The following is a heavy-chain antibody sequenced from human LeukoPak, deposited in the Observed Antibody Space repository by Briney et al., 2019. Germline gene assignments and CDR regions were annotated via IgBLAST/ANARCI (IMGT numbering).Heavy chain of an antibody. V-gene: IGHV1-69*02. CDR2: IIPILGIA. J-gene: IGHJ3*02. D-gene: IGHD2-2*01. CDR1: GGTFSSYT. CDR3: ARGLVSTSCSRYCAFDI. Sequence: SVKVSCKASGGTFSSYTISWVRQAPGQGLEWMGRIIPILGIANYAQKFQGRVTITADKSTSTAYMELSSLRSEDTAVYYCARGLVSTSCSRYCAFDIWGQGTMVTVPS.